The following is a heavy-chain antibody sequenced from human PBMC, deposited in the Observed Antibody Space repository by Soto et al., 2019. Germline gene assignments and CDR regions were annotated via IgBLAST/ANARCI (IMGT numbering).Heavy chain of an antibody. Sequence: GGSLRLSCAASGFTVSSNYMSWVRQAPGKGLEWVSVIYSGGSTYYADSVKGRFTISRDNSKNTLYLQMNSLRAEDTAVYYCAREYCSSTSCLFDYWGQGTLVTVSS. D-gene: IGHD2-2*01. J-gene: IGHJ4*02. CDR2: IYSGGST. V-gene: IGHV3-53*01. CDR1: GFTVSSNY. CDR3: AREYCSSTSCLFDY.